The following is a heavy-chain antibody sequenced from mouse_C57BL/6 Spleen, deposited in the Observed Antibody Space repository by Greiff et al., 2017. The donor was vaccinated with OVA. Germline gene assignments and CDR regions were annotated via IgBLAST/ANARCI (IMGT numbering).Heavy chain of an antibody. CDR3: ARTPYYGSSHWYFDV. CDR2: ISSGSSTI. CDR1: GFTFSDYG. Sequence: EVQLVESGGGLVKPGGSLKLSCAASGFTFSDYGMHWVRQAPEKGLEWVAYISSGSSTIYYADTVKGRFTISRDNAKNTLFLQMTSLRSEDTAMYYCARTPYYGSSHWYFDVWGTGTTGTVSS. D-gene: IGHD1-1*01. J-gene: IGHJ1*03. V-gene: IGHV5-17*01.